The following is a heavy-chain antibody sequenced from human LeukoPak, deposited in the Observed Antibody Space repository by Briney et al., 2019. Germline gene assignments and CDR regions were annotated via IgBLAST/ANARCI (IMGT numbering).Heavy chain of an antibody. D-gene: IGHD6-13*01. J-gene: IGHJ4*02. Sequence: SETLSLTCTVSGGSISSYYWSWIRQPPGKGLEWIGYIYYSGSTNYNPSLKSRVTISVDTSKNQFSLKLSSVTAADTAVYYCARGSSSSWYSGYFDYWGQGTLVTVSS. CDR1: GGSISSYY. V-gene: IGHV4-59*01. CDR3: ARGSSSSWYSGYFDY. CDR2: IYYSGST.